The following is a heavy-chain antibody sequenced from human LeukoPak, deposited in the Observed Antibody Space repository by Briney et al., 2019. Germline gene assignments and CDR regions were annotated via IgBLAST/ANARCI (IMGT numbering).Heavy chain of an antibody. D-gene: IGHD4-23*01. V-gene: IGHV1-24*01. CDR1: GYTLTELS. Sequence: ASVKVSCKVSGYTLTELSMHWVRQAPGKGLEWMGGSDPEDGETIYAQKFQGRVTMTEDTSTDTAYMELSSLRSEDTAVYYCAIPAPDYGGNSEVTFDYWGQGTLVTVSS. CDR3: AIPAPDYGGNSEVTFDY. J-gene: IGHJ4*02. CDR2: SDPEDGET.